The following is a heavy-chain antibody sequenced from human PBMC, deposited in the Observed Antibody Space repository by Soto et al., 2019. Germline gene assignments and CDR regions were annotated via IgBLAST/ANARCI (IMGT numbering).Heavy chain of an antibody. V-gene: IGHV1-18*04. CDR3: ARDVDERLTGYYIPFDY. D-gene: IGHD3-9*01. CDR1: GYTFTSYG. Sequence: ASVKVSCKASGYTFTSYGISWVRQAPGQGLEWMGWISAYNGNTNYAQKLQGRVTLTTDTSTSTAYMELRSLTSDDTALYYCARDVDERLTGYYIPFDYWGQGTQVTVSS. CDR2: ISAYNGNT. J-gene: IGHJ4*02.